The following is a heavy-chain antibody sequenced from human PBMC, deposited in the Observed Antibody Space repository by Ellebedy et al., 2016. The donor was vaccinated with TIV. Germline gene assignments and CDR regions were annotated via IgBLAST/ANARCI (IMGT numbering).Heavy chain of an antibody. CDR3: ATDRGRRRSLDY. CDR1: GYTFTSYG. J-gene: IGHJ4*02. V-gene: IGHV1-18*01. Sequence: AASVQVSCKASGYTFTSYGFNWVRHAPGQGLEWMGWISGYNGNTNYAQKLQGRVTMTSDTSTNTAYMELRSLRSDDTAVYYCATDRGRRRSLDYWGQGTLVTVSS. D-gene: IGHD3-10*01. CDR2: ISGYNGNT.